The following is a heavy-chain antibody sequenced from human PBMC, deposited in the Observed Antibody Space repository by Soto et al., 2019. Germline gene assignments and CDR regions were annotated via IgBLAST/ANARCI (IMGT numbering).Heavy chain of an antibody. Sequence: LRLSCAASGFTFSDYYMSWIRQAPGKGLEWVSYISGSSSYTNYADSVKGRFTISRDNAKNSLYLQMNSLRAEDTAVYYCARDSTSLPYGMDVWGQGTTVTVSS. CDR1: GFTFSDYY. CDR2: ISGSSSYT. J-gene: IGHJ6*02. D-gene: IGHD1-26*01. V-gene: IGHV3-11*06. CDR3: ARDSTSLPYGMDV.